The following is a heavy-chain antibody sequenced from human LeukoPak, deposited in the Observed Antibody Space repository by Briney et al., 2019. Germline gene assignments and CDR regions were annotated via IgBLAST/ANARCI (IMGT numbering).Heavy chain of an antibody. J-gene: IGHJ4*02. Sequence: PSETLSLTCAVYGGSFSGYYWSWIRQPPGKGLEWIGEINHSGSTNYNPSLKSRVTISVDTSKNQLSLKLSSVTAADTAVYYCARHNVEGLRSVYVWGSYRYGYYFDYWGQGTLVTVSS. CDR3: ARHNVEGLRSVYVWGSYRYGYYFDY. V-gene: IGHV4-34*01. CDR2: INHSGST. CDR1: GGSFSGYY. D-gene: IGHD3-16*02.